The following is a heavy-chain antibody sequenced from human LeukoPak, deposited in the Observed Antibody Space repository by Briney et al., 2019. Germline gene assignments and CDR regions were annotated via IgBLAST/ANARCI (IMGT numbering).Heavy chain of an antibody. Sequence: GGSLRLSCAASGFTFSSYSMNWVRQAPGKGLEWVSYIISSSSTIYYADSVKGRFTISRDNAKNSLYLQMNSLRDEDTAVYYCARDKDDYYYYGMDVWGQGTTVTVSS. D-gene: IGHD2-15*01. CDR2: IISSSSTI. CDR1: GFTFSSYS. CDR3: ARDKDDYYYYGMDV. V-gene: IGHV3-48*02. J-gene: IGHJ6*02.